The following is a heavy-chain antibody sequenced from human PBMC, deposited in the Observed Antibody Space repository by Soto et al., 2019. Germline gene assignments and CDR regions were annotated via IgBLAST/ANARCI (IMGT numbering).Heavy chain of an antibody. CDR3: ARQGSSSRVLNV. CDR2: IYYSGST. D-gene: IGHD6-13*01. CDR1: GGPISSSSYY. J-gene: IGHJ6*02. V-gene: IGHV4-39*01. Sequence: SETLSLTCTVSGGPISSSSYYWGWIRQPPGKGLEWIGSIYYSGSTYYNPSLKSRVTISVDTSKNQFSLTLSSVTAADTAVYYCARQGSSSRVLNVWGQGTTVT.